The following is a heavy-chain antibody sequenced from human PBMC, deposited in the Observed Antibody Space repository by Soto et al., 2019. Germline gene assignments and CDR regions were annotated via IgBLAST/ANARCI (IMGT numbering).Heavy chain of an antibody. Sequence: EVPLLESGGGLVQPGGSLRLSCAASGFTFSTYAMSWVRQAPGKGLEWVSGISAGGGGTYYADSVKGRFTISRDNSKNTLYLQMNSLRAEDTAVYYCAKGRDYYAFDYWGQGTLVTVSS. CDR3: AKGRDYYAFDY. V-gene: IGHV3-23*01. J-gene: IGHJ4*02. CDR2: ISAGGGGT. D-gene: IGHD3-3*01. CDR1: GFTFSTYA.